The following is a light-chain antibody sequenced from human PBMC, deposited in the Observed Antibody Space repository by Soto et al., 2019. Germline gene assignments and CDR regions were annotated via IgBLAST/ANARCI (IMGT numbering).Light chain of an antibody. Sequence: EIVLTQSPATLSLSPGERATLSCRASQSVSSYLAWYQQKPGQAPRLLIYDASNRATGIPARFSGSGSGTVFTLTISSLEPEVFYVYYCQQRRNLLTFGGGTKVEIK. J-gene: IGKJ4*01. CDR2: DAS. CDR1: QSVSSY. CDR3: QQRRNLLT. V-gene: IGKV3-11*01.